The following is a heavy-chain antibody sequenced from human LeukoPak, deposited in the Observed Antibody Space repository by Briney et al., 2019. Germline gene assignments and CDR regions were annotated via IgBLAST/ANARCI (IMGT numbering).Heavy chain of an antibody. CDR3: ARDDPRDYGDTPA. CDR2: ISSSSSYI. Sequence: GGSLRLSCAASGFTFSTYEMNWVRQAPGKGLEWVSSISSSSSYIFYADSVKGRFTISRDNAKNSLYLQMNSLRAEDTAVYYCARDDPRDYGDTPAWGQGTLVTVSS. V-gene: IGHV3-21*01. J-gene: IGHJ5*02. D-gene: IGHD4-17*01. CDR1: GFTFSTYE.